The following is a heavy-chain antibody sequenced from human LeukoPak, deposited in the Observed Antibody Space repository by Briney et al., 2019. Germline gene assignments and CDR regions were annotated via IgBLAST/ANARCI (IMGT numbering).Heavy chain of an antibody. Sequence: ASVKVSCKASGYTFTSYGISWVRQAPGQGPEWMGWIIDYDGHTRYSEKLKGRITLTTDRSTSTVYMELRSLTYDDTAHYYCVREGIYLAFDLWGQGTLVSVSS. CDR1: GYTFTSYG. CDR3: VREGIYLAFDL. J-gene: IGHJ5*01. D-gene: IGHD3-16*02. V-gene: IGHV1-18*01. CDR2: IIDYDGHT.